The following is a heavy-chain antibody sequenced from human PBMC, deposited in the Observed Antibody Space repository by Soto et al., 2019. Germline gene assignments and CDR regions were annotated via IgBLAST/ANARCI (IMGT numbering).Heavy chain of an antibody. D-gene: IGHD2-15*01. J-gene: IGHJ4*02. Sequence: EVQLVESGEGLVQPGGSLRLSCAASGFTFSSYNIHWIRQAQGKGLEFVSAISRSGDRTYYADSVKGRFTITRANSKNPVWLQMGSLRGEDMAVYYCARARCSSGQCYYFDYWGRGALVSVSS. V-gene: IGHV3-64*02. CDR2: ISRSGDRT. CDR3: ARARCSSGQCYYFDY. CDR1: GFTFSSYN.